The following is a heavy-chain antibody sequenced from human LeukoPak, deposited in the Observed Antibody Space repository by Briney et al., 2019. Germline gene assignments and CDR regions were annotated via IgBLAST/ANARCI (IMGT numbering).Heavy chain of an antibody. CDR3: VRELSSSGYYFDS. V-gene: IGHV3-7*01. CDR2: INQDGGEK. Sequence: PGGSLRLSCAASGFTFSRYWMTWVRQAPGKGLEWVANINQDGGEKYYVDSVTGRFTISRDNAKNSLFLQMNSLRAEDTAVYYCVRELSSSGYYFDSWGQGNLVTVSS. CDR1: GFTFSRYW. J-gene: IGHJ4*02. D-gene: IGHD5-18*01.